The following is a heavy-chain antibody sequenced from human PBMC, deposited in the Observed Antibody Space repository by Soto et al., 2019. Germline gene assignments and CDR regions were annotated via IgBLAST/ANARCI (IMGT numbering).Heavy chain of an antibody. CDR1: GFTFSSYS. V-gene: IGHV3-48*01. CDR2: ISSSSSTI. CDR3: ARCDYDFWSGPGEEDYYYYYMDV. Sequence: GGSLRLSCAASGFTFSSYSMNWVRQAPGKGLEWVSYISSSSSTIYYADSVKGRFTISRDNAKNSLYLQMNSRRAEDTAVYYGARCDYDFWSGPGEEDYYYYYMDVWGKGTTVTVSS. D-gene: IGHD3-3*01. J-gene: IGHJ6*03.